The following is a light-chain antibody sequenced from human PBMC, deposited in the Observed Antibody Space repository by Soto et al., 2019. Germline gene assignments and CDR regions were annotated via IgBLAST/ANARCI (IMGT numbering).Light chain of an antibody. CDR3: AAWDDSLRGRV. CDR2: SDN. CDR1: SSNIGSNP. V-gene: IGLV1-44*01. Sequence: QPVLTQPPSASATPGQRVTISCSGGSSNIGSNPVSWYQQLPGTAPKPLIYSDNQRPSGVPDRISGSRSGTSASLAISGLQSEDEAEYYCAAWDDSLRGRVFGGGTKLTVL. J-gene: IGLJ2*01.